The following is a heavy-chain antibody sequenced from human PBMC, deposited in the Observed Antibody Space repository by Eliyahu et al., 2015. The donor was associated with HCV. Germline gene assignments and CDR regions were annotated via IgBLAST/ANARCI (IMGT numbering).Heavy chain of an antibody. V-gene: IGHV3-66*01. CDR2: IYSGGSI. Sequence: EVQLVESGGGLVQPGGSLRLSCVASXFTVXSYYMNWVRXAPGKGLEWVSVIYSGGSIYYADSVKGRFTISRDISKNTLNLQMNSLRAEDTAIYYCARSSPEYSSSRFDYWGQGTLVTVSS. CDR3: ARSSPEYSSSRFDY. CDR1: XFTVXSYY. D-gene: IGHD6-6*01. J-gene: IGHJ4*02.